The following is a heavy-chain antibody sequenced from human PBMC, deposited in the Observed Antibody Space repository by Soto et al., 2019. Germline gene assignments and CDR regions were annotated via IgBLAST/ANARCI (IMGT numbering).Heavy chain of an antibody. CDR3: ARERRELLTFFDY. CDR2: INPNSGGT. J-gene: IGHJ4*02. CDR1: GYTFTGYY. V-gene: IGHV1-2*04. D-gene: IGHD1-26*01. Sequence: ASVKVSCKASGYTFTGYYMHWVRQASGQGLEWMGWINPNSGGTNYAQKFQGWVTMTRDTSISTAYMELSRLRSDDTAVYYCARERRELLTFFDYWGQGTLVTVSS.